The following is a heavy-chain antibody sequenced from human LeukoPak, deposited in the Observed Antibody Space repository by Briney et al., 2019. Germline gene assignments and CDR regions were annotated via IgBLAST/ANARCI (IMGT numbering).Heavy chain of an antibody. CDR1: GVTFSSYS. J-gene: IGHJ5*02. Sequence: PGGSLRLSCAASGVTFSSYSMNWVRQAPGKGLEWISSISSSSSYIYYADSVKGRFTTSRDNAKNSLYLQMNSLRAEDTAVYYCARDLRYSSSWYWDWFDPWGQGTLVTVSS. V-gene: IGHV3-21*01. CDR2: ISSSSSYI. D-gene: IGHD6-13*01. CDR3: ARDLRYSSSWYWDWFDP.